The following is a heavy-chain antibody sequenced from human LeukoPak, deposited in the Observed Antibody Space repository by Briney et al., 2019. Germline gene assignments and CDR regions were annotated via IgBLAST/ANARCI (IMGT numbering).Heavy chain of an antibody. D-gene: IGHD1-26*01. CDR2: IIDSGNSV. Sequence: GRSLRLSCAASGFTFSSYAMHWVRQAPGKGLEWVSTIIDSGNSVYYADSVEGRFTISRDNSKNTLYLQMNSLRAGDTAVYYCAKDPIFSGSYGVFDSWGQGTLVTVSS. CDR1: GFTFSSYA. J-gene: IGHJ4*02. V-gene: IGHV3-23*01. CDR3: AKDPIFSGSYGVFDS.